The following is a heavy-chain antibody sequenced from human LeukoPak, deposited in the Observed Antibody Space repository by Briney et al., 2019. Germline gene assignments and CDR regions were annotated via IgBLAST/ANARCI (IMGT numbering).Heavy chain of an antibody. D-gene: IGHD3-3*01. CDR3: ARLPKALYDFWSGYDY. Sequence: SVKVSCKASGGTFSSYAISWVRQAPGQGLEWMGGIIPIFGTANYAQKFQGRVTITADESTSTAYMELSSLRSEDTAVYYCARLPKALYDFWSGYDYWGQGTLVTVSS. V-gene: IGHV1-69*13. CDR1: GGTFSSYA. J-gene: IGHJ4*02. CDR2: IIPIFGTA.